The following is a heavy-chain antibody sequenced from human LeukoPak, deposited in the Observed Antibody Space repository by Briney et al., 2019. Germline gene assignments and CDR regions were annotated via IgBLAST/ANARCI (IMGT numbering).Heavy chain of an antibody. D-gene: IGHD4-17*01. J-gene: IGHJ3*02. CDR2: IYYSGST. CDR3: AREGTPSPNYGDYVADAFDI. V-gene: IGHV4-39*02. Sequence: PSETLSLTCTVSGGSISSSSYYWGWIRQPPGKGLEWIGSIYYSGSTYYNPSLKSRVTISVDTSKNQFSLKLSSVTAADTAVYYCAREGTPSPNYGDYVADAFDIWGQGTMVTVSS. CDR1: GGSISSSSYY.